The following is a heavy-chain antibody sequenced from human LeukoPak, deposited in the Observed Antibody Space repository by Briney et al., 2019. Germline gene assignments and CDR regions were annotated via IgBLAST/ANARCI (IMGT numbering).Heavy chain of an antibody. J-gene: IGHJ4*02. CDR2: ISSSSSYI. V-gene: IGHV3-21*01. CDR3: PRDRQPYSSGWPIDY. D-gene: IGHD6-19*01. Sequence: PGGSLRLSCAASGFTFSSYAMNWVRQAPGKGLEWVSSISSSSSYIYYADSVKGRFTISRDNAKNSLYLQMNSLRAEDTAVYYCPRDRQPYSSGWPIDYWGEGTLVTVSS. CDR1: GFTFSSYA.